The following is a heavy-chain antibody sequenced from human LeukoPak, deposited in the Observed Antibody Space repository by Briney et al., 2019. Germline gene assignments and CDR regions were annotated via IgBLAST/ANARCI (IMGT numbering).Heavy chain of an antibody. CDR3: ARGGITMPLDY. CDR2: MSYDGSNK. V-gene: IGHV3-30*14. D-gene: IGHD3-10*01. J-gene: IGHJ4*02. Sequence: QPGRSLRLSCAASGFTFSSFAVHWVRQAPGKGLEWVAVMSYDGSNKYYVDSVKGRFTISRDNSKNTLYLQMNSLRAEDTAVYYCARGGITMPLDYWGQGTLVTVSS. CDR1: GFTFSSFA.